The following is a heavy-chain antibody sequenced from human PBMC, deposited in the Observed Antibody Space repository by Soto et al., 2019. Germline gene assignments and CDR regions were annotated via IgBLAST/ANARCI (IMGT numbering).Heavy chain of an antibody. J-gene: IGHJ4*02. D-gene: IGHD6-19*01. CDR3: AKEGTSGLYYFDY. V-gene: IGHV3-23*01. CDR2: ISGSGGSP. Sequence: GGSLRLSCAASGFTFSNYAMNWVRQAPGKGLEWVSTISGSGGSPYYADSVKGRFTISRDNSKNTLYLQMNSLRAGDSAIYYWAKEGTSGLYYFDYWGQGARVTVSS. CDR1: GFTFSNYA.